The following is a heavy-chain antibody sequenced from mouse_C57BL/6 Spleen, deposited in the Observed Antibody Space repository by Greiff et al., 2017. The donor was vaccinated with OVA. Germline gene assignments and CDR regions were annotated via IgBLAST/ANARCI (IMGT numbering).Heavy chain of an antibody. CDR1: GYTFTSYW. J-gene: IGHJ2*01. Sequence: QVQLQQSGAVLVKPGASVKVSCKASGYTFTSYWMHWVKQRPGQGLEWIGRIHPSDSDTNYNQKFKGKATLTVDKSSSTAYMQLSSLTSEDSAVYYCAIESHYYGSSYGAYYFDYWGQGTTLTVSS. CDR3: AIESHYYGSSYGAYYFDY. V-gene: IGHV1-74*01. D-gene: IGHD1-1*01. CDR2: IHPSDSDT.